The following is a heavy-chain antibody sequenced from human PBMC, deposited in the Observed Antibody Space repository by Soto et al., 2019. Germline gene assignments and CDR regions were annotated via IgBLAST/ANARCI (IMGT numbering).Heavy chain of an antibody. D-gene: IGHD3-10*01. CDR3: AKGVVREPAYFDY. CDR1: GFTFSAFA. J-gene: IGHJ4*02. Sequence: LRLSCTVSGFTFSAFAMYWVRQAPGKGLEWVALISYDGTNEDYAESVRGRFTISRDNSKNTLYLDMNSLSAEDSAVYFCAKGVVREPAYFDYWGQGTLVTVSS. CDR2: ISYDGTNE. V-gene: IGHV3-30*18.